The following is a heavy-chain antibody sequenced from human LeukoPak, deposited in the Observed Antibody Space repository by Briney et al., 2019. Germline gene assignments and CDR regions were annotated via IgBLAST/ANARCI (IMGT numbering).Heavy chain of an antibody. CDR1: GGAFSGYY. V-gene: IGHV4-34*01. CDR2: INHSGST. J-gene: IGHJ6*02. D-gene: IGHD3-10*01. CDR3: ARGDPMIRGVGPMDV. Sequence: SETLSLTCTVYGGAFSGYYWKCIRQPPGRGQECVVEINHSGSTNYNPSLTSRVTISVDTSKNEFSLELSSVTAADMAVYYCARGDPMIRGVGPMDVRGQGTTVTVSS.